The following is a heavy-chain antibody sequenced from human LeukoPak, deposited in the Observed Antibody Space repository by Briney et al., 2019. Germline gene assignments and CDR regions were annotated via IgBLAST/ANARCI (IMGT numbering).Heavy chain of an antibody. CDR1: GFTFSSYD. D-gene: IGHD2-15*01. V-gene: IGHV3-48*03. CDR2: VSSSGSTI. CDR3: ARDPQYCSGGSCYSFFDY. Sequence: PGGSLRLSCAVSGFTFSSYDMNWVRQAPGKGLEWVSYVSSSGSTIYYVDSVKGRFTISRDNAKNSLYLQMNSLRAEDTAVYYCARDPQYCSGGSCYSFFDYWGQGTLVTVCS. J-gene: IGHJ4*02.